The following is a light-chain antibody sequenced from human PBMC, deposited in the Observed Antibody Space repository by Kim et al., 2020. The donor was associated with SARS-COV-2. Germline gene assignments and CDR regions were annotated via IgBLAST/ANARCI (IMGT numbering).Light chain of an antibody. CDR3: QQYDTYPGT. CDR1: QSISSW. V-gene: IGKV1-5*03. Sequence: SASLGDRVTITCRASQSISSWLAWYQQKPGKAPKLLIYKASSLETGVPSRFTGSGSGTEFTLTISSLRPDDLATYYCQQYDTYPGTFGQGTKLEI. J-gene: IGKJ2*01. CDR2: KAS.